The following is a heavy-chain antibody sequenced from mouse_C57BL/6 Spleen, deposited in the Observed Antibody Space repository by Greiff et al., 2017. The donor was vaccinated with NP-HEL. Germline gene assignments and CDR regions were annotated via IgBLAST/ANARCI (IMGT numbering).Heavy chain of an antibody. V-gene: IGHV1-80*01. J-gene: IGHJ3*01. Sequence: VKLQQSGAELVKPGASVKISCKASGYAFSSYWMNWVKQRPGKGLEWIGQIYPGDGDTNYNGKFKGKATLTADKSSSTAYMQLSSLTSEDSAVYFCAREGLTGTTTWFAYWGQGTLVTVSA. CDR2: IYPGDGDT. D-gene: IGHD4-1*01. CDR1: GYAFSSYW. CDR3: AREGLTGTTTWFAY.